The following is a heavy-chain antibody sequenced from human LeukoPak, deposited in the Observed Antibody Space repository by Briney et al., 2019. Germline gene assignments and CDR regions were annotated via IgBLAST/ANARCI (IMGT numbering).Heavy chain of an antibody. CDR1: GFTFSSYA. CDR2: ISGSGGST. D-gene: IGHD3-3*01. Sequence: PGGSLRLSCAASGFTFSSYAMSSVRQAPGKGLEWVSAISGSGGSTYYADSVKGRFTISRDNSKNTLYLQMNSLRAEDTAVYYFAKPERGYLLYYYMDVWGKGTTVTVSS. V-gene: IGHV3-23*01. J-gene: IGHJ6*03. CDR3: AKPERGYLLYYYMDV.